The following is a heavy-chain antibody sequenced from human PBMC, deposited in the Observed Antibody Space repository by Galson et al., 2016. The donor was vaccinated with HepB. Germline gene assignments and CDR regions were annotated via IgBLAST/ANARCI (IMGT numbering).Heavy chain of an antibody. V-gene: IGHV6-1*01. D-gene: IGHD3-10*01. CDR2: TYYRSRWYN. J-gene: IGHJ4*02. CDR3: ARDRGSGRHFFDS. CDR1: GDSVSSYSGV. Sequence: CAISGDSVSSYSGVWDWLRQSPSRGLEWLGRTYYRSRWYNDYAGSVKGRITIEADTSKNLFSLQLTSVTVADTAVYYCARDRGSGRHFFDSWGQGTLVSVSS.